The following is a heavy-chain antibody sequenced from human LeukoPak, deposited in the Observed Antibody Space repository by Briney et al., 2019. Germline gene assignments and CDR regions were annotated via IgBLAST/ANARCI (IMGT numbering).Heavy chain of an antibody. V-gene: IGHV5-51*01. J-gene: IGHJ6*02. D-gene: IGHD6-25*01. CDR2: IYPGDSDI. CDR1: GYHFTSYW. Sequence: GESLKISCNGSGYHFTSYWIAWVRQLPEKGLERMGIIYPGDSDIRYSPSFRGQVTISADKSIRTAYLQWSSLKASDTAMYYCARQSSAYYYGMDVWGQGTTVTVSS. CDR3: ARQSSAYYYGMDV.